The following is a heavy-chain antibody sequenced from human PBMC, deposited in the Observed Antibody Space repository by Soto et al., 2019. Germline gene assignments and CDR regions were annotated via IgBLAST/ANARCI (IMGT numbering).Heavy chain of an antibody. J-gene: IGHJ6*03. CDR1: GHTFTSYG. CDR3: ARSPYVPVYYYYYMDV. D-gene: IGHD3-16*01. CDR2: ISAYNGNT. V-gene: IGHV1-18*01. Sequence: GASVKVSCKASGHTFTSYGISWVRQAPGQGLEWMGWISAYNGNTNYAQKLQGRVTMTTDTSTSTAYMELRSLRSDDTAVYYCARSPYVPVYYYYYMDVWGKGTTVTVSS.